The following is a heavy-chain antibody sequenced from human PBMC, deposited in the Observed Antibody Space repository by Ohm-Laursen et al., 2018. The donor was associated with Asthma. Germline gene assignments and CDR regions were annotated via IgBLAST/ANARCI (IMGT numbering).Heavy chain of an antibody. Sequence: SLRLSCTASGFTFRSYAMHWVRQAPGKGLEWVAGIGPTGRATYYVDSVKGRFTISRDDSKNTLFLQLNSLRAEDTALYYCAKATTSGQLLNDYWGQGTLVTVSS. CDR3: AKATTSGQLLNDY. V-gene: IGHV3-23*01. CDR1: GFTFRSYA. J-gene: IGHJ4*02. D-gene: IGHD3-10*01. CDR2: IGPTGRAT.